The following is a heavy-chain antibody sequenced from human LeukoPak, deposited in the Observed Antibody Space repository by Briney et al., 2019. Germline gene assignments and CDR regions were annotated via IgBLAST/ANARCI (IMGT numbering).Heavy chain of an antibody. CDR1: GDSVSSNSAV. D-gene: IGHD6-13*01. Sequence: SQTLSLTFAISGDSVSSNSAVWNWIRQSPSRGLEWLGRTYYRSRWYNDYAVSVKSRISVNPDTSQNQFSLQLNSVTPEDTAVYYCTRGGAAAGFDFWGQGTLVTVSS. CDR3: TRGGAAAGFDF. V-gene: IGHV6-1*01. J-gene: IGHJ4*02. CDR2: TYYRSRWYN.